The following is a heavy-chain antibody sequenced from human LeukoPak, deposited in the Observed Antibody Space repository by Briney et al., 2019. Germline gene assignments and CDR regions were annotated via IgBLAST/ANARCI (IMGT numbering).Heavy chain of an antibody. Sequence: PGTSLRLSCAASGLTFHDHGMDWVRQAPGKGLEWVAVIAADGGVKQYADFVKGRFSLSRDNPKNTLFLEMNGLTVEDTAVYYCAREATWGQWYFDLWGQGAPVTVSS. V-gene: IGHV3-30*03. CDR1: GLTFHDHG. CDR3: AREATWGQWYFDL. J-gene: IGHJ4*02. D-gene: IGHD6-19*01. CDR2: IAADGGVK.